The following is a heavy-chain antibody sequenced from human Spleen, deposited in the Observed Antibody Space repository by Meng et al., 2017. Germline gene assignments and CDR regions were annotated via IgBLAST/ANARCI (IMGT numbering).Heavy chain of an antibody. CDR2: MNPKSGYT. CDR3: ARVFSGSYVKIFDF. V-gene: IGHV1-8*03. CDR1: GYTFITHE. J-gene: IGHJ4*02. Sequence: ASVKVSCKASGYTFITHEINWVRQAAGQGLEWMGWMNPKSGYTDYAQKFQGRVTITRNTSISTAYMELSSLRSEDTAVYYCARVFSGSYVKIFDFWGQGTLVTVSS. D-gene: IGHD1-26*01.